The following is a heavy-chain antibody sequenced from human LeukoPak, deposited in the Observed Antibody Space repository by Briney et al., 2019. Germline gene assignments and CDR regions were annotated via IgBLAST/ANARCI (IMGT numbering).Heavy chain of an antibody. Sequence: ASVKVSCKASGYTFTSYGISWVRQAPGQGLEWMGWISAYNGNTNYVQKLQGRVTITTDTSTSIAYMELRSLRSDDTAVYYCARDVYYDSRGGGYWGQGTLVTVSS. J-gene: IGHJ4*02. CDR1: GYTFTSYG. CDR2: ISAYNGNT. CDR3: ARDVYYDSRGGGY. D-gene: IGHD3-22*01. V-gene: IGHV1-18*01.